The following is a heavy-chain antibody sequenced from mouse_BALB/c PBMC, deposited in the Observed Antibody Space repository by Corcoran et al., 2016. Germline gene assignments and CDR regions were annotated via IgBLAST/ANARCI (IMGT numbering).Heavy chain of an antibody. CDR1: GYTFTHYG. J-gene: IGHJ4*01. V-gene: IGHV9-3-1*01. CDR3: AREPYAMDY. CDR2: INTYTGEP. Sequence: QIQLVQSGPELKKPGETVKISCQASGYTFTHYGMNWVKQAPGKGLKWMGWINTYTGEPTYADDFKGRFAFSLETSASTAYLQINNLKNEDTATYFCAREPYAMDYWGQGTSVTVSS.